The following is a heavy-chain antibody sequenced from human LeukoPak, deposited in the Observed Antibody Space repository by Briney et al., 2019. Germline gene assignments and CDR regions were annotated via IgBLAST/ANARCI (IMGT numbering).Heavy chain of an antibody. D-gene: IGHD3-22*01. Sequence: PGGSLRLSCAASGFTFISYSMTWVRQAPGKGLEWLSYISSSSTTIYYADSVKGRFTISIDNAKNSLYLQMNSLRAEDTALYYSARDEYYDSSGYTSWGQGTLVTVSS. CDR1: GFTFISYS. V-gene: IGHV3-48*01. CDR3: ARDEYYDSSGYTS. CDR2: ISSSSTTI. J-gene: IGHJ4*02.